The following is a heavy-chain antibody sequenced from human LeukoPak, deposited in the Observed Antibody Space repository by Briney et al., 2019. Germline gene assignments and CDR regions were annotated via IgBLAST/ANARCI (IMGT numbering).Heavy chain of an antibody. Sequence: ASVKVSCKASGYTFTSYYMHWVRQAPGQGLEWMGIINPSGGSTSYAQKFQGRVTMTRDTSTSTVYMELSSLRSEDTAVYYCARDQQRLVPHTLYYYGMDVWGQGTTVTVSS. CDR1: GYTFTSYY. D-gene: IGHD6-13*01. J-gene: IGHJ6*02. V-gene: IGHV1-46*01. CDR3: ARDQQRLVPHTLYYYGMDV. CDR2: INPSGGST.